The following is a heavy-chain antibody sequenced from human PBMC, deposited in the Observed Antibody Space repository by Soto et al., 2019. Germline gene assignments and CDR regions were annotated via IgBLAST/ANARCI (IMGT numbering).Heavy chain of an antibody. CDR2: IYWNDDK. V-gene: IGHV2-5*01. Sequence: QITLKESGPTLVKPTQTLTLTCTFSGFSLSTSGVGVGWIRQPPGKALEWLALIYWNDDKRYSPSLTSRLTITKDSTKNLLVLTMTNMDPVDTATYYWALIFRSAPIGYFDWLSPFGYWGQGTLVAVAS. CDR3: ALIFRSAPIGYFDWLSPFGY. J-gene: IGHJ4*02. D-gene: IGHD3-9*01. CDR1: GFSLSTSGVG.